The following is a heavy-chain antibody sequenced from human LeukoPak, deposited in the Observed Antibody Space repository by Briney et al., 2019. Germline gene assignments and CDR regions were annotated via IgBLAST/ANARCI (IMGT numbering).Heavy chain of an antibody. CDR1: GFTFSNYG. Sequence: PGGSLRLSCAASGFTFSNYGMHWVRQVPGKGLEWVAVIYSDGSKEDYADSVKGRFTISRDISKSTVYLQMNSLRAEDTSMYYCARDISLWTLDCWGQGTLVTVSS. CDR3: ARDISLWTLDC. J-gene: IGHJ4*02. CDR2: IYSDGSKE. D-gene: IGHD3-10*01. V-gene: IGHV3-33*01.